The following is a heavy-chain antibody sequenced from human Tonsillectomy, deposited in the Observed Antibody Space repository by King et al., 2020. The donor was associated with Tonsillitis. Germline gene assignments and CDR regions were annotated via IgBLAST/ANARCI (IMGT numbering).Heavy chain of an antibody. Sequence: VQLVESGGGLVKPGGSLRLSCAASGFTFSDYYMSWIRQAPGKGLEWVSYISSSGSTFYYADSVKGRFTISRDNAKNSLYLQINSLRAEDTAVYYCARALSSSSAYFQHWGQGTLVTVSS. CDR2: ISSSGSTF. J-gene: IGHJ1*01. CDR3: ARALSSSSAYFQH. D-gene: IGHD6-6*01. V-gene: IGHV3-11*01. CDR1: GFTFSDYY.